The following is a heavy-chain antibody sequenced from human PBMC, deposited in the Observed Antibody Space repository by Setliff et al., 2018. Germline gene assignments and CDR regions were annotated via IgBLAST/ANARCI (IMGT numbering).Heavy chain of an antibody. CDR2: IYYSGSTS. Sequence: PSETLSLTCTVSGGSISSGGYYWSWIRQHPGKGLEWIGYIYYSGSTSYYNPSLKSRVTISVDTSKNQFSLKLSSVTAADTAVYYCARGRYQVPYDYWGQGILVTVSS. CDR1: GGSISSGGYY. D-gene: IGHD2-2*01. J-gene: IGHJ4*02. CDR3: ARGRYQVPYDY. V-gene: IGHV4-31*03.